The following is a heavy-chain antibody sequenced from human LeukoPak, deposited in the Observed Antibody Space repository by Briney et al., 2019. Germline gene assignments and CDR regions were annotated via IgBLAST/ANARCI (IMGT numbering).Heavy chain of an antibody. CDR2: ISGSGGST. CDR3: AKAISSRGYYCYGMDV. CDR1: GFTFSSYA. Sequence: PGGSLRLSCAASGFTFSSYAMSWVRQAPGKGLEWVSAISGSGGSTYYADSVKGRFTISRDNSKNTLYLQMNSLRAEDTAVYYCAKAISSRGYYCYGMDVWGQGTTVTVSS. V-gene: IGHV3-23*01. J-gene: IGHJ6*02. D-gene: IGHD6-13*01.